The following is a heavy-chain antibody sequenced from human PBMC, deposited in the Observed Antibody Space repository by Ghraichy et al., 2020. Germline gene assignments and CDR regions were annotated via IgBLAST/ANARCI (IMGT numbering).Heavy chain of an antibody. J-gene: IGHJ4*02. CDR2: ISYDGSNK. D-gene: IGHD4-17*01. CDR1: GFTFSSYG. V-gene: IGHV3-30*18. Sequence: LSLTCAASGFTFSSYGMHWVRQAPGKGLEWVAVISYDGSNKYYADSVKGRFTISRDNSKNTLYLQMNSLRAEDTAVYYCAKGPPTVTEGYYFDYWGQVTLVTVSS. CDR3: AKGPPTVTEGYYFDY.